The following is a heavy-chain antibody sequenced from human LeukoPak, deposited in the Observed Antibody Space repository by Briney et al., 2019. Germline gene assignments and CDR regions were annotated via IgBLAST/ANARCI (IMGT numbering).Heavy chain of an antibody. CDR1: GFTFRSYG. CDR2: IRYDGSSN. J-gene: IGHJ4*02. D-gene: IGHD3-22*01. Sequence: PGGSLRLSCAASGFTFRSYGMHWVRQAPGKGLEWVSCIRYDGSSNYYADSVKGRFTISRDNSRSTLYLQMNSLRAEDTAVYYCAKEEVSIGNHGVYFDYWGQGTLVTVSS. V-gene: IGHV3-30*02. CDR3: AKEEVSIGNHGVYFDY.